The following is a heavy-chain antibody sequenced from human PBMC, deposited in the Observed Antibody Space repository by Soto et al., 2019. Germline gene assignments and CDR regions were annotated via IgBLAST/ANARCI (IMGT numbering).Heavy chain of an antibody. D-gene: IGHD2-15*01. CDR2: IYWDDAK. J-gene: IGHJ6*02. CDR1: GFSLSTSGVG. CDR3: AHRSCRDYGYGMDV. V-gene: IGHV2-5*02. Sequence: QITLKESGPTLVQPTQTLTLTCTFSGFSLSTSGVGVGWIRQPPGKALEWLALIYWDDAKRYSPSLKSRLTITNDTTKNQVVPTMTNKNAVDSATYDCAHRSCRDYGYGMDVWGQGTTVTVSS.